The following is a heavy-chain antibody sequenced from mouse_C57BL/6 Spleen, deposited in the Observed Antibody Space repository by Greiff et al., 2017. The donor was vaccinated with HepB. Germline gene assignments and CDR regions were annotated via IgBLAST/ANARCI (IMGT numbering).Heavy chain of an antibody. CDR3: TTLTAVEAWFAY. D-gene: IGHD1-1*01. V-gene: IGHV14-4*01. Sequence: EVQLQESGAELVRPGASVMLSCTASGFNIKDDYMHWVKQRPEQGLEWIGWIDPENGDTEYASKFQGKATITADTSSNTAYLHLSSLTSEDTAVSFCTTLTAVEAWFAYWGQGTLVTVSA. CDR1: GFNIKDDY. J-gene: IGHJ3*01. CDR2: IDPENGDT.